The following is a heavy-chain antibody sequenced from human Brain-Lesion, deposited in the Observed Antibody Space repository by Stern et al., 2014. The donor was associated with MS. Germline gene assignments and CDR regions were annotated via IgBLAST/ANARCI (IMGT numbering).Heavy chain of an antibody. D-gene: IGHD3-10*01. CDR1: GFTFSNYW. J-gene: IGHJ5*01. Sequence: EMQLVESGGGLVQPGGSLRLSCAASGFTFSNYWMHWVRQDPGQGLVWVSRVNNDGRRTSYADSVKGRFTMSRDNAKNTLYLQMNSLRVEDTAIYYCARGERWFDSWGQGTLVTVSS. CDR3: ARGERWFDS. CDR2: VNNDGRRT. V-gene: IGHV3-74*02.